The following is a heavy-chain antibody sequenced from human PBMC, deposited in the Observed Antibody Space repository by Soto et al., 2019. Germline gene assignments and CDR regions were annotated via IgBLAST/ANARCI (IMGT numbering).Heavy chain of an antibody. Sequence: TLALTCTVSGCSISSYYWSLIRQPAGKGLEWIGRSYTSGSTNYSPSLKSRVTSSVDTSKNQFSLKLSSVTAADTAVYYCARDRRSGPYSSSPDWFDPWGQGTLVTF. CDR1: GCSISSYY. V-gene: IGHV4-4*07. D-gene: IGHD6-6*01. CDR2: SYTSGST. CDR3: ARDRRSGPYSSSPDWFDP. J-gene: IGHJ5*02.